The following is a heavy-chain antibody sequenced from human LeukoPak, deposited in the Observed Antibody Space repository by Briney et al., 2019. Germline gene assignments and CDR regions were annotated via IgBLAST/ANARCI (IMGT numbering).Heavy chain of an antibody. V-gene: IGHV4-4*07. Sequence: PSETLSLTCTVSGGSISNYYWSWIRQPAGKGLEWIGRIYTSGSTNYKSSLKSRVTMSVDTSKNQFSLKLSSVTAADTALYYYARVSSSWYQDWYFDLWGRGTLVTVSS. D-gene: IGHD6-13*01. CDR2: IYTSGST. CDR1: GGSISNYY. J-gene: IGHJ2*01. CDR3: ARVSSSWYQDWYFDL.